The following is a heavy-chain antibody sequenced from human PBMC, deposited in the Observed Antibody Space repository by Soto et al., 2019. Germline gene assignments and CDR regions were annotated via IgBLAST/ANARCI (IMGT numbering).Heavy chain of an antibody. V-gene: IGHV3-21*01. J-gene: IGHJ4*01. CDR1: GFTFSSYS. CDR3: ARDDLYGDYLAGPPDY. CDR2: ISSSSSYI. Sequence: EVQLVGSGGGLVKPGGSLRLSCAASGFTFSSYSMSWVRQAPGKGLEWVSCISSSSSYIYYADSVKGRVTISRDNAKNSLYLQMNSLRAEDTAVYYCARDDLYGDYLAGPPDYWGHGTLVTVSS. D-gene: IGHD4-17*01.